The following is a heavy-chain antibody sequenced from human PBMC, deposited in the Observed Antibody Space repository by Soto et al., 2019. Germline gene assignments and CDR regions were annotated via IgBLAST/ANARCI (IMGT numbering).Heavy chain of an antibody. J-gene: IGHJ4*02. Sequence: QVPVVQSGAEVKKPGASVKVSCTASGYTFTSYAISWVRQAPGQGLEWMGRISAYNGNTNYAQRLQGRVTMTTETSTRTGYMELRSLRSDDTAVYYCARVYGGYYFDYWGQGSLVTVFS. CDR2: ISAYNGNT. CDR1: GYTFTSYA. CDR3: ARVYGGYYFDY. V-gene: IGHV1-18*01. D-gene: IGHD3-16*01.